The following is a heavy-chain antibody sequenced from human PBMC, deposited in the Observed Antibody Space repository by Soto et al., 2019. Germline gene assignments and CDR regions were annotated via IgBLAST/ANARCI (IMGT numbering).Heavy chain of an antibody. J-gene: IGHJ4*02. CDR2: ISYDGSNK. Sequence: QVQLVESGGGVVQPGRSLRLSCAASGFTFSSYAMHWVRQAPGKGLEWVAVISYDGSNKYYADSVKGRFTISRDNSKNTLDLQMNSLRAEDTAVYYCARDADCSGGSCYLSYFDYWGQGTLVTVSS. CDR3: ARDADCSGGSCYLSYFDY. D-gene: IGHD2-15*01. V-gene: IGHV3-30-3*01. CDR1: GFTFSSYA.